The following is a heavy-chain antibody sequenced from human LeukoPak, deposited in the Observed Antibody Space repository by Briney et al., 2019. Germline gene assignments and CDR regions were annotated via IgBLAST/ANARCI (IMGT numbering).Heavy chain of an antibody. CDR1: GAFITNSHW. J-gene: IGHJ4*02. CDR3: ATYFYGEYGSYYFDY. Sequence: PSETLSLTCAVSGAFITNSHWWSWARQPPGKGLEWIGEICHSGTTNYNPSLKSRVTMSVDKSKNQFSLKLSSVTAADTAVYYCATYFYGEYGSYYFDYWGQGTLVTVSS. D-gene: IGHD4-17*01. CDR2: ICHSGTT. V-gene: IGHV4-4*02.